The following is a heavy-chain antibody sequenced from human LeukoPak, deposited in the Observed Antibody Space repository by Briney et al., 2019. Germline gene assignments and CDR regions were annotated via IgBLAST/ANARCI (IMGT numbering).Heavy chain of an antibody. J-gene: IGHJ4*02. CDR2: ISGSAGTT. CDR3: AKTGSGWQKTYDY. Sequence: PGGSLRLSCAASGFTLTSYALTWVRQAPGKGLEWVSGISGSAGTTYHADSVKGRFTISRDNSKNTLYLQMNSLRAEDTAVYYCAKTGSGWQKTYDYWGQGTLVTVSS. CDR1: GFTLTSYA. V-gene: IGHV3-23*01. D-gene: IGHD6-19*01.